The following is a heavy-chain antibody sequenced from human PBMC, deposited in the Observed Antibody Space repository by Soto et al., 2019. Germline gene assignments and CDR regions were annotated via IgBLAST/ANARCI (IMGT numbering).Heavy chain of an antibody. Sequence: PGGSQRLSCAASGFTFSSYAMSWVRQAPGKGLEWVSAISGSGGSTYYADSVKGRFTISRDNSKNTLYLQMNSLRAEDTAVYYCAKDPLPIFWNNVRVDPWGQGTLVTVSS. CDR2: ISGSGGST. V-gene: IGHV3-23*01. J-gene: IGHJ5*02. D-gene: IGHD3-9*01. CDR1: GFTFSSYA. CDR3: AKDPLPIFWNNVRVDP.